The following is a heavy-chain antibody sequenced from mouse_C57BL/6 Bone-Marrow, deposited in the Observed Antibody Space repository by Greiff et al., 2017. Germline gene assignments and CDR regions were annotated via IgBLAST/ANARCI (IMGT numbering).Heavy chain of an antibody. CDR2: LYPGDGAP. J-gene: IGHJ1*03. Sequence: QVQLKQSGAELVKPGASVKISCKASGYAFSSYWMNWVKQRPGKGLAWIGQLYPGDGAPNYNGKFKGKATLTADKSSSTAYMQLSSLTSEDSAVYFCARLNYYGSSDGYFDVWGTGTTVTVSS. V-gene: IGHV1-80*01. CDR1: GYAFSSYW. D-gene: IGHD1-1*01. CDR3: ARLNYYGSSDGYFDV.